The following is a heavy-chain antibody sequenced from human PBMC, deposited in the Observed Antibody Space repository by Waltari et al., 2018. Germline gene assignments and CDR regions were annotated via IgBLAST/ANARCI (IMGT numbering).Heavy chain of an antibody. CDR2: INHSGST. D-gene: IGHD2-2*03. CDR3: ARGQRNMDRDWYFDL. J-gene: IGHJ2*01. V-gene: IGHV4-34*01. CDR1: GFTFSSYG. Sequence: QVQLVESGGGVVQPGRSLRLSCAASGFTFSSYGMHWVRQAPGKGLEWSGEINHSGSTNHNRFLKSRVTISVDTSKNQFSLKLSSVTAADTAVYYCARGQRNMDRDWYFDLWGRGTLVTVSS.